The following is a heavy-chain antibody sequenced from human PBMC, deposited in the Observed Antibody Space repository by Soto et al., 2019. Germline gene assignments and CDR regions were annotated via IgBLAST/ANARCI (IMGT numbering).Heavy chain of an antibody. Sequence: QVRLVQSGAEVKRPGASVKVSCKTYGYSFTVSGISWVRQAPGQGLEWMGWMSTYTGDTNYARKFRGRVTMTTDISASTASMELRSLTSDDTAVYYCAREPGGATGFDPWGQGTPVIIST. V-gene: IGHV1-18*01. CDR3: AREPGGATGFDP. CDR1: GYSFTVSG. D-gene: IGHD3-10*01. J-gene: IGHJ5*02. CDR2: MSTYTGDT.